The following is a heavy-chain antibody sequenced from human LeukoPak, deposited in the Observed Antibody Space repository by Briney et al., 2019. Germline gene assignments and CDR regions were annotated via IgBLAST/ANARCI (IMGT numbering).Heavy chain of an antibody. D-gene: IGHD1-26*01. V-gene: IGHV5-51*01. CDR3: ARGRYSGTYLSYFDY. CDR1: GYSFTSFW. Sequence: GESLKISCKGSGYSFTSFWIAWVRQMPGKGLEWMGIIYPCDSDTRYSPSFEGQVTFSADKSISTAYLQWSSLKASDTAMYYCARGRYSGTYLSYFDYWAQGTLVTVSS. J-gene: IGHJ4*02. CDR2: IYPCDSDT.